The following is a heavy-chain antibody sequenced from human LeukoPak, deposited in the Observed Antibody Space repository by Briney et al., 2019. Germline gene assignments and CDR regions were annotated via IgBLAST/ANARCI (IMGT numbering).Heavy chain of an antibody. CDR1: GGTFSSYA. V-gene: IGHV1-69*04. J-gene: IGHJ6*02. Sequence: GASVKVSCKASGGTFSSYAISWVRHAPGQGLEWMGRIIPIFGIANYAQKFQGRVTITADKSTSTAYMELSSLRSEDTAVYYCAREGFTIFGVVIDYYYGMDVWGQGTTVTVSS. D-gene: IGHD3-3*01. CDR3: AREGFTIFGVVIDYYYGMDV. CDR2: IIPIFGIA.